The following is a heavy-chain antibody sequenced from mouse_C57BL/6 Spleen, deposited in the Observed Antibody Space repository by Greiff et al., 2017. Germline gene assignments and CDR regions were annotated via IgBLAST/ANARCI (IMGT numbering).Heavy chain of an antibody. V-gene: IGHV10-3*01. J-gene: IGHJ1*03. CDR3: VREADYGSSYDWYFDV. D-gene: IGHD1-1*01. CDR2: IRSKSSNYAT. CDR1: GFTFNTYA. Sequence: EVMLVESGGGLVQPKGSLKLSCAASGFTFNTYAMHWVRQAPGKGLEWVARIRSKSSNYATYYADSVKDRFTISRDDSQSMLYLQMNNLKTEDTAMYYCVREADYGSSYDWYFDVWGTGTTVTVSS.